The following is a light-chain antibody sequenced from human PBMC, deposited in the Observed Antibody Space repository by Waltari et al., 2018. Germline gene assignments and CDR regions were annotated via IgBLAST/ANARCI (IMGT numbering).Light chain of an antibody. CDR1: QSISSW. Sequence: DIQMTPSPSTLSASVGDRVTITCRASQSISSWLAWYQQKPGKAPKLLIYKASSLESGVPSRFSGSGSGTEFTLTISSLQPDDFATYYCQQYNSYSVTFGQGTKVEIK. J-gene: IGKJ1*01. V-gene: IGKV1-5*03. CDR3: QQYNSYSVT. CDR2: KAS.